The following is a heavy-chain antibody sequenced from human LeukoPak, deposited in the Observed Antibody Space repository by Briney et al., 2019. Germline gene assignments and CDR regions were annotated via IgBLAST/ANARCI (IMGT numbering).Heavy chain of an antibody. CDR3: ARGHGYCSAGSCQAFDY. Sequence: GASVKVSCTASGDTFSSYAISWVRQAPGQGLEWMGWMNPNSGNTGYAQKFQGRLTVTRSTSIGTAYMELSSLRSEDTAFYYCARGHGYCSAGSCQAFDYWGQGTLVTVSS. J-gene: IGHJ4*02. CDR2: MNPNSGNT. CDR1: GDTFSSYA. D-gene: IGHD2-15*01. V-gene: IGHV1-8*02.